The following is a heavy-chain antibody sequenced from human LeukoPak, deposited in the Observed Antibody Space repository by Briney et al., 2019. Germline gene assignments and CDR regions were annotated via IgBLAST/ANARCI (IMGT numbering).Heavy chain of an antibody. CDR2: ILYHGSSK. J-gene: IGHJ4*02. CDR1: GFAFSGYA. D-gene: IGHD1-20*01. Sequence: GRSLRLSCAASGFAFSGYAMHWVRQAPGKGLEWVSLILYHGSSKYYADSVKGRFTISRDNSENTLYLQMNNLKPEDTAVYYCATWGFHITGTMNWGQGTLVTVSS. CDR3: ATWGFHITGTMN. V-gene: IGHV3-30*04.